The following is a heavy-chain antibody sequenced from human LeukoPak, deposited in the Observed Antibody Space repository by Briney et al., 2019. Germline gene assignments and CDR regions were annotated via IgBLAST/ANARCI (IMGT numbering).Heavy chain of an antibody. CDR2: ISTSGVGM. CDR3: AKGATGTTGSRPFDI. CDR1: GFSFSTYA. D-gene: IGHD1-7*01. V-gene: IGHV3-23*01. Sequence: GGSLTLSCAASGFSFSTYAMSWVRQAPGKGPEWVSSISTSGVGMYYPDSVKGRFTISRDNSKNTLYLLINSLRAEDTALYYCAKGATGTTGSRPFDIWGQGTMVTVSS. J-gene: IGHJ3*02.